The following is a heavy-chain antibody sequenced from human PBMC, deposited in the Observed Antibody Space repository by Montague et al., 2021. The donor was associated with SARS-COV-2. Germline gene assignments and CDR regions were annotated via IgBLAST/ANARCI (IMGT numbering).Heavy chain of an antibody. CDR1: GGSISSSSYY. CDR2: IYYSGST. D-gene: IGHD2-2*01. CDR3: ARLKASYCSSTSCCSASWFDP. J-gene: IGHJ5*02. Sequence: SETLSLTCTVSGGSISSSSYYWGWIRQPPGKGLEWIGSIYYSGSTYYNPSLKSRVTIPVDTSKNQFSLKLSSVTAADTAVYYCARLKASYCSSTSCCSASWFDPWGQGTLVTVSS. V-gene: IGHV4-39*01.